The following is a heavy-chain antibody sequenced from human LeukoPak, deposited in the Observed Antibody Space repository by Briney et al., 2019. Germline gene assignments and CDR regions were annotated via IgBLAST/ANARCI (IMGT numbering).Heavy chain of an antibody. CDR3: ARVIGSSDLIDY. CDR1: GGSFSGYY. D-gene: IGHD6-6*01. J-gene: IGHJ4*02. CDR2: INHSGRT. V-gene: IGHV4-34*01. Sequence: SETLSLTCAVYGGSFSGYYWSWIRQPPGKGLEWIGEINHSGRTNYNPSLKSRVTISVDTSKNQFSLKLSSVTAADTAVYYCARVIGSSDLIDYWGQGTLVTVSS.